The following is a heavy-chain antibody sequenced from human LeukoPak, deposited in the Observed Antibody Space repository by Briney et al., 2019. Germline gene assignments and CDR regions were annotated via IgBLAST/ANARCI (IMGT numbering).Heavy chain of an antibody. V-gene: IGHV4-59*01. J-gene: IGHJ5*02. CDR3: ARGGFCSGTTCYTAIWFDP. CDR1: GGSISSYY. CDR2: IYYSGST. D-gene: IGHD2-2*02. Sequence: KPSETLSLTCTVSGGSISSYYWSWIRQPPGKGLEWIGHIYYSGSTIYNPSLKSRVTISVDMPKNQFSLKLSSVTAADTAVYYCARGGFCSGTTCYTAIWFDPWGQGALVTVSS.